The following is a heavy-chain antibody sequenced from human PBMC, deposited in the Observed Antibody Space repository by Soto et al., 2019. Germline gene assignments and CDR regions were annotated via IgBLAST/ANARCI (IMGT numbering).Heavy chain of an antibody. CDR1: GYTFTGYY. D-gene: IGHD3-3*01. V-gene: IGHV1-46*03. CDR2: INPSGGST. J-gene: IGHJ6*03. Sequence: ASVKVSCKASGYTFTGYYMHWVRQAPGQGLEWMGIINPSGGSTSYAQKFQGRVTMTRDTSTSTVYMELSSLRSEDTAVYYCARDRDFWSGYYPNYYMDVWGKGTTVTVSS. CDR3: ARDRDFWSGYYPNYYMDV.